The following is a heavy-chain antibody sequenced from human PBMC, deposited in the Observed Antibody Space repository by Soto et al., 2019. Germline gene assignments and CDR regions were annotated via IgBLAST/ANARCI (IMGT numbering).Heavy chain of an antibody. V-gene: IGHV3-30-3*01. Sequence: GGSVRLSCAASGFTFSSYAMHWVRQAPGKGLEWVAVISYDGSNKYYADSVKGRFTISRDNSKNTLYLQMNSLRAEDTAVYYCAREYYYDSSGYYPIDYWGQGTQVTVSS. D-gene: IGHD3-22*01. CDR1: GFTFSSYA. J-gene: IGHJ4*02. CDR2: ISYDGSNK. CDR3: AREYYYDSSGYYPIDY.